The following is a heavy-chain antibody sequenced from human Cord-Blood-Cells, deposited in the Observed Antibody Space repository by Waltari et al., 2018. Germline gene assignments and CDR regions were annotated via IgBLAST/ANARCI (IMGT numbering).Heavy chain of an antibody. CDR1: GGSISSYY. CDR3: ARPHGSGSYYYFDY. CDR2: IYYSGST. J-gene: IGHJ4*02. V-gene: IGHV4-59*08. D-gene: IGHD3-10*01. Sequence: QVQLQESGPGLVKPSETLSLTCTVSGGSISSYYWSWIRQPPGKGREWIGYIYYSGSTNYNPSLKSRFTISVDTSKNQFSLKLSSVTAADTAVYYCARPHGSGSYYYFDYWGQGTLVTVSS.